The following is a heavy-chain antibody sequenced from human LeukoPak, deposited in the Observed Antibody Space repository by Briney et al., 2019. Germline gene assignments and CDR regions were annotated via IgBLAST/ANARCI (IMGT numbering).Heavy chain of an antibody. J-gene: IGHJ4*02. CDR2: INPNSGGT. D-gene: IGHD3-16*02. Sequence: ASVKVSCKTSGYTFIGYYIHWVRQAPGQGLEWMGWINPNSGGTNYAQKFQGRVTMTRDTSISTAYMELSRLRSDDTAVYYCARGSYDYVWGSYLGWSQFDYWGQGTLVTVSS. CDR1: GYTFIGYY. CDR3: ARGSYDYVWGSYLGWSQFDY. V-gene: IGHV1-2*02.